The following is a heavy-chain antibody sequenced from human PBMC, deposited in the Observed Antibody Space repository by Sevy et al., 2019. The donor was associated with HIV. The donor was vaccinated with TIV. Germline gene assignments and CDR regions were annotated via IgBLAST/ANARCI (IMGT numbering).Heavy chain of an antibody. CDR1: GFTFSNAW. Sequence: GGSLRLSCAASGFTFSNAWMNWVRQAPGKGLEWVGRIKSKTDGGTIDYAAPVKGRFTISRDDSKNTLYLQTNSLKTDDTAVYYCTTGEDVYSSSWHPHYYYGMDVWGQGTTVTVSS. J-gene: IGHJ6*02. D-gene: IGHD6-13*01. V-gene: IGHV3-15*07. CDR3: TTGEDVYSSSWHPHYYYGMDV. CDR2: IKSKTDGGTI.